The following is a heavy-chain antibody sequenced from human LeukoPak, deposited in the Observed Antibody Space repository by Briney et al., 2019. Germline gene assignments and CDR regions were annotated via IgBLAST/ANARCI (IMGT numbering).Heavy chain of an antibody. CDR3: ARAPAPYYYGSGSYDIWFDP. J-gene: IGHJ5*02. D-gene: IGHD3-10*01. CDR1: GFTFSSYG. V-gene: IGHV3-23*01. Sequence: GGSLRLSCAASGFTFSSYGMSWVRQAPGKGLEWVSAISGSGGSTYYADSVKGRFTISRDNSKNTLYLQMNSLRAEDTAVYYCARAPAPYYYGSGSYDIWFDPWGQGTLVTVSS. CDR2: ISGSGGST.